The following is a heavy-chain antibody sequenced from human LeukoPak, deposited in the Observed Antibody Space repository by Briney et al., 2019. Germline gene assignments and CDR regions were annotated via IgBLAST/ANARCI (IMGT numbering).Heavy chain of an antibody. CDR1: GGSISSYY. Sequence: PSETLSLTCTVSGGSISSYYGSWVRQPPGKGLEWMGYIYYSGSNNYNTSLRSRGTISVHTSKSPFSLKLSSLAAADTAVYYCAILWSFPPHFDYLVQGALLTVSS. J-gene: IGHJ4*02. D-gene: IGHD3-16*01. CDR2: IYYSGSN. CDR3: AILWSFPPHFDY. V-gene: IGHV4-59*01.